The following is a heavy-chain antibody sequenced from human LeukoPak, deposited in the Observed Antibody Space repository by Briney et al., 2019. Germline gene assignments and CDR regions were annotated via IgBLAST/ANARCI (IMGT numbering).Heavy chain of an antibody. J-gene: IGHJ4*02. D-gene: IGHD6-19*01. CDR2: INSDGSRT. Sequence: GGSLRLSCAASAFTFSNYWMHWVRQSPGKGLVWVSRINSDGSRTTYADSVRGRFTISRDNAKNSLYLQMNSLRAEDTAVYYCARASAVAGTRHYWGQGTLVTVSS. CDR3: ARASAVAGTRHY. V-gene: IGHV3-74*01. CDR1: AFTFSNYW.